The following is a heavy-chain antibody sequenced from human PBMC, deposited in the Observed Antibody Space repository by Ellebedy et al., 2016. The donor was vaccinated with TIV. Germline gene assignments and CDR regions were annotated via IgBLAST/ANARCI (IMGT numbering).Heavy chain of an antibody. CDR1: GFTLSIYW. V-gene: IGHV3-74*01. CDR2: INTDGIST. J-gene: IGHJ4*02. Sequence: PGGSLRPSCALSGFTLSIYWMHGVSQAPGQGLVWVSRINTDGISTTYADPEKGRFTISRDNAKNTLYLQMNSLRAEDTAVYYCAKAYGGYNPLDYWGQGTLVTVSS. CDR3: AKAYGGYNPLDY. D-gene: IGHD5-12*01.